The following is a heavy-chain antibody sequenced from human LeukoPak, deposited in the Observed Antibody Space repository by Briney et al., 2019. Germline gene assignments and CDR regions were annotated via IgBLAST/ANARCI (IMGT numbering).Heavy chain of an antibody. CDR3: AKSPHGFVPYYFDY. J-gene: IGHJ4*02. CDR2: IYSGAST. Sequence: GGSLRLSCAASGFSVSSNYMSWVRQAPGKGLEWVSLIYSGASTFYADSVRGRFIISRDNSKNTLYLQMNSLRAEDTAVYYCAKSPHGFVPYYFDYWGQGTLVTVSS. D-gene: IGHD3-10*01. V-gene: IGHV3-66*01. CDR1: GFSVSSNY.